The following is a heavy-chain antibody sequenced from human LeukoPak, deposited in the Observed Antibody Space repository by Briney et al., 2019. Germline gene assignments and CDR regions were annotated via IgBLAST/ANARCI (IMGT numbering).Heavy chain of an antibody. CDR1: GYSFNSYW. Sequence: SGESLKISCKGSGYSFNSYWIGWVRQMPGKGLEWMGVIHPGDSDTRYSPSFEGQVTVSADKSISTAYLQWSSLKASDTAIYYCVRGQAYYYDSTGIPDYWGQGTLITVSS. D-gene: IGHD3-22*01. CDR2: IHPGDSDT. CDR3: VRGQAYYYDSTGIPDY. V-gene: IGHV5-51*01. J-gene: IGHJ4*02.